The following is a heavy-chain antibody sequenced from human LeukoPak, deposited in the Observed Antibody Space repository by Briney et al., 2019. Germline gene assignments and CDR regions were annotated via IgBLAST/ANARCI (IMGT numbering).Heavy chain of an antibody. CDR2: IYYSGST. J-gene: IGHJ4*02. CDR1: GGSISSYY. Sequence: PSETLSLTCTVSGGSISSYYWSWIRQPPGKGLDWNGYIYYSGSTNYNPSLKSRVTISVDTSKNQFSLKLSSVTAADTAVYYCASLHDSSGYSTQTRGQGTLVTVSS. D-gene: IGHD3-22*01. V-gene: IGHV4-59*08. CDR3: ASLHDSSGYSTQT.